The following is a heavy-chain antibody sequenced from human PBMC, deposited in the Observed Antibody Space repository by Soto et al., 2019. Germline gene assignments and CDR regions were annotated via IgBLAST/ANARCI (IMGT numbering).Heavy chain of an antibody. CDR1: GGSISSSSYY. Sequence: QLQLQESGPGLVKPSETLSLTCTVSGGSISSSSYYWGWIRQPPGKGLEWIGSIYYSGSTYYNPSLKSRVTISVDTSKNQFSLKLSSVTAADTAVYYCARKGGLYFPDNAFDIWGQGTMVTVSS. J-gene: IGHJ3*02. CDR3: ARKGGLYFPDNAFDI. D-gene: IGHD3-16*01. CDR2: IYYSGST. V-gene: IGHV4-39*01.